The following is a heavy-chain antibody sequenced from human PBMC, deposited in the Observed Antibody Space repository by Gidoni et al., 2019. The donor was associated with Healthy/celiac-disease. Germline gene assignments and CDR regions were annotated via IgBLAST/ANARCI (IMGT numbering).Heavy chain of an antibody. V-gene: IGHV3-7*01. CDR1: GFTFSSYW. CDR3: ARANDYDFWSGQNYYYGMDV. Sequence: EVQLVESGGGLVQPGGSLRLSCAASGFTFSSYWMSWVRQAPGKGLEWVANIKQDGSEKYYVDSVKGRFTISRDNAKNSLYLQMNSLRAEDTAVYYCARANDYDFWSGQNYYYGMDVWGQGTTVTVSS. J-gene: IGHJ6*02. CDR2: IKQDGSEK. D-gene: IGHD3-3*01.